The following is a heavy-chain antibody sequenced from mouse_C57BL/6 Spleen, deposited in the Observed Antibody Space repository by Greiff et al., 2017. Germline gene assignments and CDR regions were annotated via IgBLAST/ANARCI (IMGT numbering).Heavy chain of an antibody. CDR2: IRNTANGYTT. J-gene: IGHJ3*01. D-gene: IGHD2-3*01. V-gene: IGHV7-3*01. CDR3: ANYRDGYSFAY. CDR1: GFTFTDYY. Sequence: EVQGVESGGGLVQPGGSLSLSCAASGFTFTDYYMSWVRQPPGKALEWLGFIRNTANGYTTEYSSSVKGRFTISRDNSQSILYLQMNALRAEDSATYYGANYRDGYSFAYWGQGTLVTVSA.